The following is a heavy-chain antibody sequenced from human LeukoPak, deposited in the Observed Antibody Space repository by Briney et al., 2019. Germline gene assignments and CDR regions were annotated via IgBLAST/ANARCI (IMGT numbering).Heavy chain of an antibody. J-gene: IGHJ4*02. CDR3: AKGPLIEVAGTTWDY. CDR1: GFTVSSNY. D-gene: IGHD6-19*01. Sequence: GGSLRLSCAASGFTVSSNYMSWVRQAPGKGLEWVSAISGSGGSTYYADSVKGRFSISRDNSKNTLHLQMNSLRAEDTAVYYCAKGPLIEVAGTTWDYWGQGTLVTVSS. V-gene: IGHV3-23*01. CDR2: ISGSGGST.